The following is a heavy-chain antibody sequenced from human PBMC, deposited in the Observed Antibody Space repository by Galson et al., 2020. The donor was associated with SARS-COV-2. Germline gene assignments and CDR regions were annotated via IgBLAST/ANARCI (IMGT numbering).Heavy chain of an antibody. V-gene: IGHV5-51*01. Sequence: GESLKISCKGSGYSFTSYWIGWVRQMPGKGLEWMGIIYPGDSDTRYSPSFQGQVTISADKSISTAYLQWSSLKASDTAMYYCARGGYYYGSGSWDIDPWGQGTLVTVSS. CDR2: IYPGDSDT. CDR1: GYSFTSYW. CDR3: ARGGYYYGSGSWDIDP. D-gene: IGHD3-10*01. J-gene: IGHJ5*02.